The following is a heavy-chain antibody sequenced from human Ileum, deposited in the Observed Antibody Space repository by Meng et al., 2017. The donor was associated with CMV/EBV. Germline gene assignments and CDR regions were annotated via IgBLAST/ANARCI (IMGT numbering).Heavy chain of an antibody. J-gene: IGHJ4*02. D-gene: IGHD1-26*01. V-gene: IGHV3-53*01. CDR2: IYTGGAT. Sequence: GESLKISCAVSGFSVSSIYLSWVRQAPGKGLEWVSTIYTGGATFYTDSVEGRFAISRDTSSNTLYLQMNNLRREDTAIYYCAKGEGRPHYYFNYWGKGTVVTVSS. CDR1: GFSVSSIY. CDR3: AKGEGRPHYYFNY.